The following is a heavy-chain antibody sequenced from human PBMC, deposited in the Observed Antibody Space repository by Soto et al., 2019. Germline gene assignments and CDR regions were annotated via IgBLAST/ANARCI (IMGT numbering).Heavy chain of an antibody. Sequence: GGSLRLSCAASGFTFSDYYMSWVRQAPGKGLEWVSYISSSGSTIYYADSVKGRFTISRDNAKNSLYLQMNSLRAEDTAVYYCARDPSRNILNYYDSSGRALDYWGQGTLVTVSS. V-gene: IGHV3-11*01. CDR1: GFTFSDYY. CDR3: ARDPSRNILNYYDSSGRALDY. J-gene: IGHJ4*02. CDR2: ISSSGSTI. D-gene: IGHD3-22*01.